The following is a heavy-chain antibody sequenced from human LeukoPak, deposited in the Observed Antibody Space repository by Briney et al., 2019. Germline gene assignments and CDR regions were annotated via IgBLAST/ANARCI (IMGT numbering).Heavy chain of an antibody. V-gene: IGHV1-8*01. D-gene: IGHD2-2*01. J-gene: IGHJ4*02. CDR2: INPNSGNT. Sequence: ASVTVSCKASGSTFTSYDINWVRQPPGPGLEWMGWINPNSGNTGYAQKFQGRVTMTRNTSISTAYMELSSLRSEDTAVYYCAREGCSSTSCSHGFDYWGQGTLVTVSS. CDR3: AREGCSSTSCSHGFDY. CDR1: GSTFTSYD.